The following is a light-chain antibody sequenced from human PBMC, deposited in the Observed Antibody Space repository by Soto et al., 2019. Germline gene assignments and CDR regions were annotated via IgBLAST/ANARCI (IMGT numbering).Light chain of an antibody. Sequence: DIVMTQSPLSLPVTPGEPASISCCSSQSLLHSNGYNYLDWYLQKPGQSPQLLIYLGSNRASGVPDRFSGSGSGTDFTLKISRVEAEDVGVYYCMQALQTPATFGQGTRLEIK. J-gene: IGKJ5*01. V-gene: IGKV2-28*01. CDR2: LGS. CDR3: MQALQTPAT. CDR1: QSLLHSNGYNY.